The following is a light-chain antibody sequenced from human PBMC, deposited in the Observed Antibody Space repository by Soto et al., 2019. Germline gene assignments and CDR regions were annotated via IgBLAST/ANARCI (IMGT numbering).Light chain of an antibody. CDR1: ESVSSSF. Sequence: EVVLTHSPGTLSLSPCEGAALSCSASESVSSSFLTWYQQKPGQAPRLLIYRTSNRVTGIPARFSGSGSGTDFTLTISSLEPEDFAVYYCQQRSNWPLTFGQGTKV. V-gene: IGKV3D-20*02. J-gene: IGKJ1*01. CDR3: QQRSNWPLT. CDR2: RTS.